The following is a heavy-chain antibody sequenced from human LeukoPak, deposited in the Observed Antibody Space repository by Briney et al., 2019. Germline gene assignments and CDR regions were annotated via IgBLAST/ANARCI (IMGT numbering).Heavy chain of an antibody. V-gene: IGHV3-13*01. D-gene: IGHD3-3*01. CDR1: GFTFSNSD. J-gene: IGHJ4*02. CDR2: IGTAGDT. Sequence: GGSLRLSCAAPGFTFSNSDMHWVRQATGNSPEWVSAIGTAGDTYYPDSVKGRFTISRENGKNSLHLQMNSLRAGDTAVYYCARADRSGYYDFWGQGTLVTVSS. CDR3: ARADRSGYYDF.